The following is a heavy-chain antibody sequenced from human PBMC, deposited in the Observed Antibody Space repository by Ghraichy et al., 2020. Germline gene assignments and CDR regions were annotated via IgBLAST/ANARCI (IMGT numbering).Heavy chain of an antibody. CDR1: GGSISSYY. Sequence: SETLSLTCTVSGGSISSYYWSWIRQPPGKGLEWIGYIYYSGSTNYNPSLKSRVTISVDTSKNQFSLKLSSVTAADKAVYYCARGATYYYGSGSYPYYYYYGMDVWGQGTTVTVSS. D-gene: IGHD3-10*01. V-gene: IGHV4-59*01. CDR2: IYYSGST. CDR3: ARGATYYYGSGSYPYYYYYGMDV. J-gene: IGHJ6*02.